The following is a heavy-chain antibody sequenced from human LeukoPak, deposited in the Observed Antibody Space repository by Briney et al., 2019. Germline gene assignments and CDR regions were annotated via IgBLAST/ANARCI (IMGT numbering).Heavy chain of an antibody. CDR3: ATTMYSSSWYEAFGI. J-gene: IGHJ3*02. Sequence: NPSETLSLTCTVSGGSISSSSYYWGWIRQPPGKGLEWIGSIYYSGSTYYNPSLKSRVTISVDTSKNQFSLKLSSVTAADTAVYYCATTMYSSSWYEAFGIWGQGTMVTVSS. CDR2: IYYSGST. V-gene: IGHV4-39*01. D-gene: IGHD6-13*01. CDR1: GGSISSSSYY.